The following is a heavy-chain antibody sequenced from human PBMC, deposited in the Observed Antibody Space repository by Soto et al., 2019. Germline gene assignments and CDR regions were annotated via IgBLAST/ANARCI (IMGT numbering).Heavy chain of an antibody. D-gene: IGHD3-3*01. V-gene: IGHV4-30-4*01. Sequence: LSLTCTVSGGSISSGDYYWSWIRQPPGKGLEWIGYIYYSGSTYYNPSLKSRVTISVDTSKNQFSLKLSSVTAADTAVYYCARASLTIFGVVIVEFNWFDPWGQGTLVTVSS. CDR2: IYYSGST. CDR3: ARASLTIFGVVIVEFNWFDP. CDR1: GGSISSGDYY. J-gene: IGHJ5*02.